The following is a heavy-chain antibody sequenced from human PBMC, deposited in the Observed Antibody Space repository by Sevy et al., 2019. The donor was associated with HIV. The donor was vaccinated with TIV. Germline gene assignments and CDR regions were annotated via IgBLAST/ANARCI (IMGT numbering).Heavy chain of an antibody. CDR2: INGDGSSP. CDR1: GFTFSSYW. V-gene: IGHV3-74*01. Sequence: GGSLRLSCAASGFTFSSYWMHWVRQAPGKGLMWVSRINGDGSSPSYADSVKGRFTISRDNAKNTLYLQMNSLRAEDTAVYYCARWRAVAGSPHAFDIWGQGTMVTVSS. CDR3: ARWRAVAGSPHAFDI. J-gene: IGHJ3*02. D-gene: IGHD6-19*01.